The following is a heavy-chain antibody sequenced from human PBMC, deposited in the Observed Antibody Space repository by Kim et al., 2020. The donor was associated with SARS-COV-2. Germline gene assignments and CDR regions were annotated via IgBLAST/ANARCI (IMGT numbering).Heavy chain of an antibody. CDR2: IYHSGST. J-gene: IGHJ5*02. CDR1: GGSISSGGYS. V-gene: IGHV4-30-2*01. D-gene: IGHD3-3*01. Sequence: SETLSLTCAVSGGSISSGGYSWSWIRQPPGKGLEWIGYIYHSGSTYYNPSLKSRVTISVDRSKNQFSLKLSSVTAADTAVYYCARGFLEWLGQNWFDPWGQGTLVTVSS. CDR3: ARGFLEWLGQNWFDP.